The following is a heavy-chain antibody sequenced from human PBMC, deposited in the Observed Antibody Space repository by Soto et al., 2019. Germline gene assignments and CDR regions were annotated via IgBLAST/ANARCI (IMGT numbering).Heavy chain of an antibody. Sequence: SETLSLTCTVSGGSISSGGYYWSWIRQHPGKGLEWIGYIYYSGSTYYNPSLKSRVTISVDTSKNQFSLKLSSVTAADTSVYYCARHDDYYYYMDVWGKGTTVTVSS. J-gene: IGHJ6*03. CDR2: IYYSGST. V-gene: IGHV4-31*03. D-gene: IGHD3-16*01. CDR3: ARHDDYYYYMDV. CDR1: GGSISSGGYY.